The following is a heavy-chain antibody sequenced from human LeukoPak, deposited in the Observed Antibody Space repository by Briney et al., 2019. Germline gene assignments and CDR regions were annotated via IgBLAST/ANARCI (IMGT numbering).Heavy chain of an antibody. CDR2: ISSSGSTI. CDR1: GFTFSSYE. Sequence: PGGSLRLSCAASGFTFSSYEMNWVRQAPGKGLEWVSYISSSGSTIYYADSVKGRFTISRDNAKDSLYLQMNSLRAEDTAVYYCAREVDSYGPHFDYWGQGTLVTVSS. J-gene: IGHJ4*02. V-gene: IGHV3-48*03. D-gene: IGHD5-18*01. CDR3: AREVDSYGPHFDY.